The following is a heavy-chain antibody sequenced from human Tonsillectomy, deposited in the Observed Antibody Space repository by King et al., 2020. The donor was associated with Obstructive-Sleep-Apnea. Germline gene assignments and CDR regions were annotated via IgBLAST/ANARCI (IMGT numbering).Heavy chain of an antibody. V-gene: IGHV3-23*04. D-gene: IGHD6-13*01. J-gene: IGHJ6*02. CDR3: ATSIAAAWGGYYYGMDV. CDR1: GFTFSSYA. CDR2: ISGSDGST. Sequence: VQLVESGGGLVQPGGSLRLSCAASGFTFSSYAMSWVRQAPGKGLEWVSAISGSDGSTYYADSVKGRFTISRDNSKNTLYLQMNSLRAEDTAVYYCATSIAAAWGGYYYGMDVWGQGTTVTVSS.